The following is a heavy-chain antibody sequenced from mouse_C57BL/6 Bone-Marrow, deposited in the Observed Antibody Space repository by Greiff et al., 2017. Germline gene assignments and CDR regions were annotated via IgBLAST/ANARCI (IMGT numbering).Heavy chain of an antibody. CDR1: DYTFTSYW. J-gene: IGHJ2*01. D-gene: IGHD2-4*01. CDR2: LDPSDSYT. CDR3: ARGTPYDYDNY. Sequence: VKLQQPGAELVMPGASVKLSCKASDYTFTSYWMHWVTQRPGQGLEWIGELDPSDSYTNYNQKFKGKSTLTVDKSSSTAYMQLSSLTSEDSAVYYCARGTPYDYDNYWGQGTTLTVSS. V-gene: IGHV1-69*01.